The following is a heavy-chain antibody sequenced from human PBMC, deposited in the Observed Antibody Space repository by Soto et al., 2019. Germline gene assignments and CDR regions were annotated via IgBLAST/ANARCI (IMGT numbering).Heavy chain of an antibody. CDR1: GDSVNSGNYY. V-gene: IGHV4-39*02. CDR3: ASPPYASGGYILDGFDV. D-gene: IGHD5-18*01. J-gene: IGHJ3*01. CDR2: IYDSKNS. Sequence: QLQLQESGPGLVRPSDTLSLTCPVSGDSVNSGNYYWGWIRQPPGKGLEWIGSIYDSKNSYYNPSLMSRVTLSVDRSKRSFSLTLSSVTAADTSVYYCASPPYASGGYILDGFDVWGQGTMVTVSS.